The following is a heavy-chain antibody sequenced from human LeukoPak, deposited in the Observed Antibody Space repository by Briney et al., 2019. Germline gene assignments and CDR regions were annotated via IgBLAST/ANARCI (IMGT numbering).Heavy chain of an antibody. J-gene: IGHJ5*02. CDR2: ICGSGGGT. D-gene: IGHD2-2*01. CDR3: AKFRVPPAIFTCFDP. Sequence: GGSLRLSCAASGFTFSSYAMSWVRQAPGKGLEWVSPICGSGGGTYYADSVKGRFTISRDNSKNMLYMQMYSLRAEDTAVYYCAKFRVPPAIFTCFDPGAQGTVVSVPS. V-gene: IGHV3-23*01. CDR1: GFTFSSYA.